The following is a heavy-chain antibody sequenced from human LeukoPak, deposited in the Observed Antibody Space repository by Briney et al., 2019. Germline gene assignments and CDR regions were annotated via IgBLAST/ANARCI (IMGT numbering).Heavy chain of an antibody. CDR3: ARDGDSSGQSWFDP. Sequence: GRSLRLSCAASGFTFSSYAMHWVRQAPGKGLEWVAVISYDGSNKYYADSVKGRFTISRDNSKNTLYLQMNSLRAEDTAVYYCARDGDSSGQSWFDPWGQGTLVTVSS. D-gene: IGHD3-22*01. V-gene: IGHV3-30-3*01. CDR2: ISYDGSNK. CDR1: GFTFSSYA. J-gene: IGHJ5*02.